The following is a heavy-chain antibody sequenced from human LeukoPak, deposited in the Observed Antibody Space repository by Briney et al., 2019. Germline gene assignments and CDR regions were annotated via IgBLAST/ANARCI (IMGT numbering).Heavy chain of an antibody. J-gene: IGHJ4*02. D-gene: IGHD4-23*01. CDR1: GFTFSSYS. CDR3: ARHDYAGNSGDY. V-gene: IGHV3-48*02. CDR2: IGTSSSII. Sequence: PGGSLRLSCAASGFTFSSYSMNWVRQTPGKGLEWVSYIGTSSSIIYYADSVKGRFTISRGNAKNSLYLQMNSLRDEDTAVYYCARHDYAGNSGDYWGQGTLVTVAS.